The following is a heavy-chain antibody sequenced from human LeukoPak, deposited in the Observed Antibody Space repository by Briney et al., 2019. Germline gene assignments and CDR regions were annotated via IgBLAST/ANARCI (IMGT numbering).Heavy chain of an antibody. CDR1: GFTFSSSW. CDR3: ASAYYYRLPD. D-gene: IGHD3-10*01. CDR2: INQAGSDK. Sequence: PGGSLRLSCAASGFTFSSSWMAWVRQTPGKGLEWVANINQAGSDKNYVDSVKGRFTISRDNGKNSLYLQMNSLRAEDTALYYCASAYYYRLPDWGQGTLVTVSS. J-gene: IGHJ4*02. V-gene: IGHV3-7*01.